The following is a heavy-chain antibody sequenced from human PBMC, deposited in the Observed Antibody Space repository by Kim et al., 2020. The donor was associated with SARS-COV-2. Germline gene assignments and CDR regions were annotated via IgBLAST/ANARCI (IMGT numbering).Heavy chain of an antibody. D-gene: IGHD3-10*01. J-gene: IGHJ6*02. Sequence: GESLKISCKGSGYSFTSYWISWVRQMPGKGLEWMGRIDPSDSYTNYSPSFQGHVTISADKSISTAYLQWSSLKASDTAMYYCAGRDDHYYGSGSYYYGMDVWGQGTTVTVSS. V-gene: IGHV5-10-1*01. CDR1: GYSFTSYW. CDR2: IDPSDSYT. CDR3: AGRDDHYYGSGSYYYGMDV.